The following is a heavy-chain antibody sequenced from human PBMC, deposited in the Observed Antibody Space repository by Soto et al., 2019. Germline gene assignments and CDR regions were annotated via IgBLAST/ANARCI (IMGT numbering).Heavy chain of an antibody. CDR2: VTTSGDTM. J-gene: IGHJ6*02. CDR3: VREEASGSSGLTYYYYYTGMDV. D-gene: IGHD3-10*01. V-gene: IGHV3-48*02. CDR1: GFTFSRYN. Sequence: EVQLVESGGGLVQPGGSLRLSCVASGFTFSRYNIHWVRQAPVKGLEWVAYVTTSGDTMFYADSVEGRFAISRDVATNSVHLQMHSLREEDTGVYYCVREEASGSSGLTYYYYYTGMDVGGQGPTVTVSS.